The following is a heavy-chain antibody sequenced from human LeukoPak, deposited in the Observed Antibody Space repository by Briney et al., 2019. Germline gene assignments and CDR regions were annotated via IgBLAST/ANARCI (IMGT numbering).Heavy chain of an antibody. V-gene: IGHV3-23*01. J-gene: IGHJ5*02. CDR1: GFTFSSYA. CDR2: LSGSGDTT. CDR3: AKDQDSMVRGIIWMNNWFDP. D-gene: IGHD3-10*01. Sequence: GSLRLSCAASGFTFSSYAMSWVRQAPGKGLEWVSALSGSGDTTYYADSVKGRFTISRDNSKNTLYLQMNSLGAEDTAVYYCAKDQDSMVRGIIWMNNWFDPWGQGTLVTVSS.